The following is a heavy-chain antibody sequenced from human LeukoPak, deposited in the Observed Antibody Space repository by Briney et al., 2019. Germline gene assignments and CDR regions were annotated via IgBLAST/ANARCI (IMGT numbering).Heavy chain of an antibody. Sequence: PGGSLRLSCAASGFTLSSYWMSWVRQAPGKGLEWVANIKQDGSEKYYVDSVKGRFTISRDNAKNSLYLQMNSLRAEDTAVYYCARSGSKNSSSWYDAFDIWGQGTMVTVSS. D-gene: IGHD6-13*01. J-gene: IGHJ3*02. CDR1: GFTLSSYW. V-gene: IGHV3-7*01. CDR3: ARSGSKNSSSWYDAFDI. CDR2: IKQDGSEK.